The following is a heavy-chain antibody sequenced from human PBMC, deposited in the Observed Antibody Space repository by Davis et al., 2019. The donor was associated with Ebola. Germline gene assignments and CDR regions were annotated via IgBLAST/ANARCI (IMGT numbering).Heavy chain of an antibody. CDR1: RYTFTGYW. Sequence: GESLKISCKGSRYTFTGYWIGCVRQMHGPVPEWIGIIYPGGSNTSYSPSFQGQVTISADKSISTAYLEWSSLKASDTAMYYCATAQRASGYPYYFDYWGQGTLVTVSS. D-gene: IGHD3-3*01. J-gene: IGHJ4*02. CDR2: IYPGGSNT. CDR3: ATAQRASGYPYYFDY. V-gene: IGHV5-51*01.